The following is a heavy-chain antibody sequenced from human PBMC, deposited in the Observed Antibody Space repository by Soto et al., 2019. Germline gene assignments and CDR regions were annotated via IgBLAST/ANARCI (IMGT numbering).Heavy chain of an antibody. J-gene: IGHJ6*02. CDR3: ARVGLYDILTGYLMDV. D-gene: IGHD3-9*01. CDR1: GYTFTSYG. CDR2: ISPYNGNT. V-gene: IGHV1-18*01. Sequence: ASVKVSCKASGYTFTSYGISWVRQAPGQGLEWMGRISPYNGNTNYAQKLQGRVTMTRDTSTSTVYMEMSSLRSEDTAVYYCARVGLYDILTGYLMDVWGQGTTVTVSS.